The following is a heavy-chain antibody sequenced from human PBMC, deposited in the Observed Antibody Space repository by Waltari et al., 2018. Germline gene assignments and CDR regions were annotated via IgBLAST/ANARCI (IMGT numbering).Heavy chain of an antibody. Sequence: QVQLVQSGAEVTKPGASVKVSCKPSGYTFTDYHIHGVRQAPGQGLEWMGVINPTSGGTYYAQPFQGWVTMTRDTSTSTVYMELSSLKSDDTAVYYCARRSCTGECYAPYVYWGQGRLVTVSS. CDR1: GYTFTDYH. V-gene: IGHV1-2*04. D-gene: IGHD2-8*02. CDR2: INPTSGGT. CDR3: ARRSCTGECYAPYVY. J-gene: IGHJ4*02.